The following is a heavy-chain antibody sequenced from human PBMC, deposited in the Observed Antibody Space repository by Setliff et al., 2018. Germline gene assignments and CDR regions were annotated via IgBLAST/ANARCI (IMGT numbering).Heavy chain of an antibody. CDR1: GFTFSSYW. CDR2: IKQDGSEK. V-gene: IGHV3-7*03. J-gene: IGHJ5*02. D-gene: IGHD3-10*01. Sequence: GGSLRLSCAASGFTFSSYWMSWVRQAPGKGLEWVANIKQDGSEKYHADSVKGRFTISRDNSKNTLYLQMNSLRAEDTAVYYCAKNGFGVVALGVNNWFDPWGQGTLVTAPQ. CDR3: AKNGFGVVALGVNNWFDP.